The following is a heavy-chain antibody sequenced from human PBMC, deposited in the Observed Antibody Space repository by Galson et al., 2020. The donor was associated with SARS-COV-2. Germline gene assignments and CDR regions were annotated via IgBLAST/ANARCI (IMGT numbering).Heavy chain of an antibody. D-gene: IGHD2-2*01. V-gene: IGHV3-33*06. CDR2: IWYDGSNK. J-gene: IGHJ6*03. CDR1: GFTFSSYG. Sequence: GGSLRLSCAASGFTFSSYGMHWVRQAPGKGLEWVAVIWYDGSNKYYADSVKGRVTIFRDNSKNTLYLQMNSLRAEDTAVYYCAKDRKGGIVVLPAATGYYMDVWGKGATVTVSS. CDR3: AKDRKGGIVVLPAATGYYMDV.